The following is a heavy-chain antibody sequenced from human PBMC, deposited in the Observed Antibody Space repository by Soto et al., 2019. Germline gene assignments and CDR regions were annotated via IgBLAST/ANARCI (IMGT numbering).Heavy chain of an antibody. D-gene: IGHD3-16*01. CDR2: MRPNSGNT. CDR3: ARGITQGYDY. J-gene: IGHJ4*02. CDR1: GYTFTTFD. V-gene: IGHV1-8*01. Sequence: QVQLVQSGAEVEKPGASVKVSCRPSGYTFTTFDINWVRQAPGQGLEWMGWMRPNSGNTGYAQKFQGRVVMTRDTAISTAYMELRSLTSEDTAVYYCARGITQGYDYWGQGTLVTVSS.